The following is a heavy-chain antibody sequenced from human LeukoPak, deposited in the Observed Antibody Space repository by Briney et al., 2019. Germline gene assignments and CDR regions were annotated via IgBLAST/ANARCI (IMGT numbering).Heavy chain of an antibody. D-gene: IGHD7-27*01. V-gene: IGHV3-43*01. J-gene: IGHJ4*02. Sequence: PGGSLRLSCEVSGFTFNDYTMHWVRQAPGKGLEWVSLISWDSSGTYYAKSVKGRFTISRDNSKNTLYLQMNSLRAEDTAVYYCAKEELGPFDYWGQGTLVTVSS. CDR3: AKEELGPFDY. CDR2: ISWDSSGT. CDR1: GFTFNDYT.